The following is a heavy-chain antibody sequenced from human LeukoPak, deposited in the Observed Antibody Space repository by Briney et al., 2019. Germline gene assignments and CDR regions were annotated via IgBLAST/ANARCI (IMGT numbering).Heavy chain of an antibody. V-gene: IGHV1-2*04. CDR3: ARDLGGATGYGYYYGMDV. CDR1: GYTFTSYA. J-gene: IGHJ6*02. Sequence: ASVKVSCKASGYTFTSYAMHWVRQAPGQGLEWMGWINPNSGGTNYAQKFQGWVTMTRDTSISTAYMELSRLRSDDTAVYYCARDLGGATGYGYYYGMDVWGQGTTVTVSS. D-gene: IGHD5-18*01. CDR2: INPNSGGT.